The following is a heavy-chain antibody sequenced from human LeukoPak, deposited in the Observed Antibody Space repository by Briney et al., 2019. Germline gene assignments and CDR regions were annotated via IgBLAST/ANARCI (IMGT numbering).Heavy chain of an antibody. J-gene: IGHJ4*02. CDR1: GYTFTDYY. CDR2: INPNDGDT. V-gene: IGHV1-2*02. CDR3: ARANFLYCSSSTCLLDY. D-gene: IGHD2-2*01. Sequence: GASVKVSCKASGYTFTDYYMHWVRQAPGQGFEWMGWINPNDGDTNYAQKFQGRVTMTRDTSISTAHMEVSRLRSDDTAVYYCARANFLYCSSSTCLLDYCGQGTLVTVSS.